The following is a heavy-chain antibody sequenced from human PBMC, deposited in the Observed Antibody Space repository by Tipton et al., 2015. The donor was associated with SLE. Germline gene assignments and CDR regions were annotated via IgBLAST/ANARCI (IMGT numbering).Heavy chain of an antibody. Sequence: SLRLSCAAPGFTFSTYAMSWVRQVPGKGLEWVSAISGCGDRTYFIYPLKGRFTISRDNSKNSLNLKINGLRAEDTAVYYRARSPVDYWNGYSAWGQGTLVAVSS. CDR2: ISGCGDRT. CDR1: GFTFSTYA. CDR3: ARSPVDYWNGYSA. J-gene: IGHJ4*02. V-gene: IGHV3-23*01. D-gene: IGHD3-3*01.